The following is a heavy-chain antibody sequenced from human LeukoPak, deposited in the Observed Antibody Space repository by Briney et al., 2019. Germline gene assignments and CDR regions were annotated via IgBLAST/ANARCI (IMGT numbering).Heavy chain of an antibody. Sequence: SETLFLTCTVSGGSISSGGYYWSWIRQHPGKGLEWIGYIYYSGSTYYNPSLKSRVTISVDTSKNQFSLKLSSVTAADTAVYYCARDHYDSSGYPLWFDPWSQGTLVTVSS. D-gene: IGHD3-22*01. CDR3: ARDHYDSSGYPLWFDP. V-gene: IGHV4-31*03. J-gene: IGHJ5*02. CDR2: IYYSGST. CDR1: GGSISSGGYY.